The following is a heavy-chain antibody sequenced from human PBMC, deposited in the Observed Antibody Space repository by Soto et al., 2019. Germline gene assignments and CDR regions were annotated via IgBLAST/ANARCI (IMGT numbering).Heavy chain of an antibody. CDR2: IYYSGST. Sequence: QVQLQESGPGLVQPSKTLSXXCTXXXXXXXXXXXXXXXXXXXXXXEYIGYIYYSGSTNYNPALRSRVAXSDDTSTXXXFLTLSXXXXXXXXXXYCARGWWEXEGYVMDVWGQGTTVTVSS. CDR3: ARGWWEXEGYVMDV. J-gene: IGHJ6*02. CDR1: XXXXXXXX. D-gene: IGHD1-26*01. V-gene: IGHV4-59*01.